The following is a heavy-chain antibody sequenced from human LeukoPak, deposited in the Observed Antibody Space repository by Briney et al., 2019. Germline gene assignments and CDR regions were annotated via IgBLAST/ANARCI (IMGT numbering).Heavy chain of an antibody. J-gene: IGHJ4*02. CDR3: AERGH. D-gene: IGHD3-16*01. CDR1: GFTVRNYW. CDR2: INQDGSEK. V-gene: IGHV3-7*01. Sequence: GGSLRLSCAASGFTVRNYWMSWVRQAPGRGLEWVANINQDGSEKYYSDSVKGRFTISRDNAKNLLYLQMSSLRAEDTAVYYCAERGHWGQGTLVTVSS.